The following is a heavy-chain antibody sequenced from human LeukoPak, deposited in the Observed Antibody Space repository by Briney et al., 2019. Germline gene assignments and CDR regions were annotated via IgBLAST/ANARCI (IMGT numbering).Heavy chain of an antibody. Sequence: SETLSLICTVSGGSISIFYWRCMRQPPGGGRVWIGDIYYSGNTNYNPSLKSRLTISLDTSKNQFSLRLTSVTAADTAVYYCARIDAVAATPTSFDYWGQGTLVTVSS. CDR2: IYYSGNT. CDR1: GGSISIFY. V-gene: IGHV4-59*01. D-gene: IGHD6-19*01. CDR3: ARIDAVAATPTSFDY. J-gene: IGHJ4*02.